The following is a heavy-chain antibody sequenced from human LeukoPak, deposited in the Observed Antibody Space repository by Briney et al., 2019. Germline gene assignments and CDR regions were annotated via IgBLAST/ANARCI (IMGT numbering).Heavy chain of an antibody. V-gene: IGHV1-2*06. Sequence: GASVKVSCKASGYTFTGYYMHWVRQAPGQGVEWMGRINPNSGGTNYAQKFQGRVTMTRDTSISTAYMELSRLRSDDTAVYYCARDPGYCSSTSCQEWFDPWGQGTLVTVSS. CDR2: INPNSGGT. J-gene: IGHJ5*02. CDR3: ARDPGYCSSTSCQEWFDP. CDR1: GYTFTGYY. D-gene: IGHD2-2*01.